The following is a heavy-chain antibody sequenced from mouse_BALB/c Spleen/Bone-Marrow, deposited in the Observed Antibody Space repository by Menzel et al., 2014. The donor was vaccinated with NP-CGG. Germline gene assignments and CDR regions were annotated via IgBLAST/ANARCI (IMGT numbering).Heavy chain of an antibody. D-gene: IGHD2-13*01. CDR3: ARAPPHDFYAMDY. J-gene: IGHJ4*01. V-gene: IGHV5-4*02. CDR2: ISDGVSYA. Sequence: EVMLVESGGGLVKPGGSLKLSCAASGFTFSDYYMFWVRQTPEKRLEWVATISDGVSYAYYPDSVKGRFTISRDNARNNLYLQMSSLKSEDTAMYYCARAPPHDFYAMDYWGQGTSVTVSS. CDR1: GFTFSDYY.